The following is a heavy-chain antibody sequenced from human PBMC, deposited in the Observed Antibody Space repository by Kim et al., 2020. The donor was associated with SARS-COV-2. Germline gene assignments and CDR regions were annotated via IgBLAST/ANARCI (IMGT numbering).Heavy chain of an antibody. J-gene: IGHJ6*02. D-gene: IGHD3-22*01. V-gene: IGHV3-21*01. Sequence: SVKSRFTSSRDNAKNSLYLQMNSLRAEDTSVYYCARLYYYDSSGYQYGMDVWGQGTTVTVSS. CDR3: ARLYYYDSSGYQYGMDV.